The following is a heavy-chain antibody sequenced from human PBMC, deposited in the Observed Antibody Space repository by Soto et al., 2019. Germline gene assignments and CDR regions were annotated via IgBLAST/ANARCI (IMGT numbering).Heavy chain of an antibody. J-gene: IGHJ4*02. CDR1: GCTIRSYA. CDR2: ISYDGSNK. CDR3: ARGQYFDWLGFDY. V-gene: IGHV3-30-3*01. D-gene: IGHD3-9*01. Sequence: GGSLRLSWAASGCTIRSYAMHWVRQAPGKGLEWVAVISYDGSNKYYADSVKGRFTISRDNSKNTLYLQMNSLRAEDTAVYYCARGQYFDWLGFDYWGQGTLVTGSS.